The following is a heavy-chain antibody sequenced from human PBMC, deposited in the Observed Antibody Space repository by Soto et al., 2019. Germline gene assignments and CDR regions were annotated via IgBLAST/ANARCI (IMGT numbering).Heavy chain of an antibody. CDR1: GGSFTGYF. D-gene: IGHD6-19*01. CDR2: VNHNGRN. CDR3: ARGGSSDWQVAFEF. V-gene: IGHV4-34*01. J-gene: IGHJ3*01. Sequence: QLHQQQWGAGLLKPSETLSLTCDVYGGSFTGYFWNWIRQSPGKGLEWIGKVNHNGRNSYNPSLKSRVTISVDMSKNQISLKLTSVTAADTAVYYCARGGSSDWQVAFEFWGQGTIVTVSS.